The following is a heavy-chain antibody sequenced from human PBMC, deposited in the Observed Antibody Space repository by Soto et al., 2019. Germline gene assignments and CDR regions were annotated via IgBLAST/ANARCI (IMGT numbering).Heavy chain of an antibody. D-gene: IGHD1-1*01. Sequence: QVHLVQSGAEVKKPGASVKVSCKGSGYTFTTYGITWVRQAPGQGLVWMGWISAHNGNTNYAQKLQGRVTVTRDTSTSTAYMELRSLRSDDTAVYYCARGRYGDYWGQGALVTVSS. CDR3: ARGRYGDY. CDR1: GYTFTTYG. V-gene: IGHV1-18*01. J-gene: IGHJ4*02. CDR2: ISAHNGNT.